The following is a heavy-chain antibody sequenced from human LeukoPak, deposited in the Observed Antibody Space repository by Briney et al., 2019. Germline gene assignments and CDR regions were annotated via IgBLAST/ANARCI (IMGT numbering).Heavy chain of an antibody. J-gene: IGHJ4*02. CDR1: GGTFSSYA. Sequence: PVKVSCKASGGTFSSYAISWVRQAPGQGLEWMGGIIPIFGTANYAQKFQGRVTITADESTSTAYMELSSLRSEDTAVYYCARVDDSSGYYGHFDYWGQGTLVTVSS. CDR3: ARVDDSSGYYGHFDY. V-gene: IGHV1-69*01. CDR2: IIPIFGTA. D-gene: IGHD3-22*01.